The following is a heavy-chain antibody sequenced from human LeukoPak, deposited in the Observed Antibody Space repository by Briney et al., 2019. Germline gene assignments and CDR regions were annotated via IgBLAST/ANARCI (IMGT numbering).Heavy chain of an antibody. V-gene: IGHV3-74*03. CDR2: IKSDGSST. J-gene: IGHJ6*03. CDR3: ARVYHCNSAGCWSYMDV. CDR1: GFTFSSYW. Sequence: GGSLRLSCAASGFTFSSYWMHWVRQAPGKGLVWVSRIKSDGSSTTYADSVKGRFTISRDNAKSTLYLQMNSLRAEDTAIYYCARVYHCNSAGCWSYMDVWGKGTTVTVSS. D-gene: IGHD2/OR15-2a*01.